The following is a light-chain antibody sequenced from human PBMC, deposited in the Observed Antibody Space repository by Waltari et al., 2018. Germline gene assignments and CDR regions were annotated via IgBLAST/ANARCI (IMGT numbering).Light chain of an antibody. Sequence: QSALTQPASVSGSPGQSITISCTGTSSAVGRYNLVSWYQQHPGKAPNLMIYEVSKRPSGVSNRFSGSKSGNTASLTISGLQAEDEADYYCCSYAGSSTFVFGGGTKLTVL. CDR3: CSYAGSSTFV. CDR2: EVS. V-gene: IGLV2-23*02. J-gene: IGLJ2*01. CDR1: SSAVGRYNL.